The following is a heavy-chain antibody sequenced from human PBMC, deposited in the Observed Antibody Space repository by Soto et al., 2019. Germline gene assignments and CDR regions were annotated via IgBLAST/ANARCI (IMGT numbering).Heavy chain of an antibody. V-gene: IGHV4-59*01. D-gene: IGHD2-15*01. CDR1: GGSIRSYN. J-gene: IGHJ5*02. CDR3: ARRAVVAVAGSLDNWFDP. CDR2: VYNSGST. Sequence: SETLSLTCTVSGGSIRSYNWNWIRQPPGKGLEWIGFVYNSGSTNYNPSLKSRVTISVDTSKNQFSLKLNSVTAADTAVYYCARRAVVAVAGSLDNWFDPWGQGTLVTVSS.